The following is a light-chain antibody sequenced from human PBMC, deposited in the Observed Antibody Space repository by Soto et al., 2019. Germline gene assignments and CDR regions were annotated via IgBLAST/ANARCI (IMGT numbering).Light chain of an antibody. CDR3: QPYDSSWT. CDR1: QSVPSNF. J-gene: IGKJ1*01. CDR2: GVS. Sequence: EIVLTQSPGTLSLSPGERATLSCRASQSVPSNFLDWYQQKPGQAPILVIYGVSRRATGIPDRFSGSGSGTDFTLTISRLEPEDFAVYYCQPYDSSWTFGQGTKVELK. V-gene: IGKV3-20*01.